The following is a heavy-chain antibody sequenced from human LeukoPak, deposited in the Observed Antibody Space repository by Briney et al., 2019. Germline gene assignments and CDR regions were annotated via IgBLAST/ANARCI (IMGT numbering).Heavy chain of an antibody. Sequence: SQTLSLTXTVSGGSISSGSYYWSWLGQPAGKGLEWIGRIYTSGSTNYNPSLKSRVTISVDTSKNQFSLKLGSVTAADTAVYYCASEYYYDSGGYYLGLSLDIWGQGTLVTVSS. D-gene: IGHD3-22*01. CDR1: GGSISSGSYY. V-gene: IGHV4-61*02. CDR2: IYTSGST. J-gene: IGHJ3*02. CDR3: ASEYYYDSGGYYLGLSLDI.